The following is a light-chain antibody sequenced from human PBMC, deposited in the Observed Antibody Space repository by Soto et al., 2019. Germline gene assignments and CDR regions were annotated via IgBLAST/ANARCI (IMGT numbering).Light chain of an antibody. CDR2: DAS. CDR3: QQYGSSPLT. V-gene: IGKV3-20*01. CDR1: HSLASS. J-gene: IGKJ4*01. Sequence: PGERTTLSCRASHSLASSLAWYQQKPGQAPRLLIYDASNRAPCIPARFSGSGSGTDFTLTISRLEPEDFAVYHCQQYGSSPLTFGGGTKVDI.